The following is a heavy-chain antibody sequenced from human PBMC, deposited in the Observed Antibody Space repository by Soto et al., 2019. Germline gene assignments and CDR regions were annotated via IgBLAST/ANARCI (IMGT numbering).Heavy chain of an antibody. Sequence: QLQLQESGPGLVKPSQTLSLACTVSGGSFSSGGYYWSWIRQLPGKGLEWLGYIYYRGSTYYNPSLKSRFTISLDTSKNQCSLKLSSVTAADTAVYYCARATSFSGHHGYWGQGTLVTVSS. CDR2: IYYRGST. D-gene: IGHD2-8*02. CDR1: GGSFSSGGYY. V-gene: IGHV4-31*03. CDR3: ARATSFSGHHGY. J-gene: IGHJ4*02.